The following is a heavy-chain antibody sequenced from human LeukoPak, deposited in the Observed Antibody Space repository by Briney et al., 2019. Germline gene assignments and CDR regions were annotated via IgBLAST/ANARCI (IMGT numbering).Heavy chain of an antibody. V-gene: IGHV4-59*12. Sequence: PSETLSLTCSVSGGYITSSYWSWIRQPPGKGLEWIGSIYYSGSTYYNPSLKSRVTISVDTSKNQFSLKLSSVTAADTAVYYCARGSTVVTPDWGQGTLVTVSS. CDR1: GGYITSSY. D-gene: IGHD4-23*01. CDR2: IYYSGST. CDR3: ARGSTVVTPD. J-gene: IGHJ4*02.